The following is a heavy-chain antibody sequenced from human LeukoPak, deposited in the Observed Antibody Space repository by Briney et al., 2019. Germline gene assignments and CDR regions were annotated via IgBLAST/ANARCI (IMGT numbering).Heavy chain of an antibody. CDR2: INSDGSIT. CDR1: GFTFSSYW. CDR3: AREKIGSDV. V-gene: IGHV3-74*01. J-gene: IGHJ4*02. D-gene: IGHD2-2*03. Sequence: SGGSLRLSCAASGFTFSSYWMHWVRQAPGKGLVGVSRINSDGSITSYADSVKGRFTISRDNAKNTLYLQMNSLRAEDTAVYYCAREKIGSDVWGQGTLVAVSS.